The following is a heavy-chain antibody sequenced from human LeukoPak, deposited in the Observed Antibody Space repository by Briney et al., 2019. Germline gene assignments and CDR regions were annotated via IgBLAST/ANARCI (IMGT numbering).Heavy chain of an antibody. CDR2: IIPIFGTA. CDR1: GGTFSSYA. Sequence: SVKVSCKASGGTFSSYAISWGRQAPGQGLEWMGRIIPIFGTANYAQKFQGRVTITTDESTSTAYMELSSLRSEDTAVYYCASGVYDSSGYYYFDYWGQGTLVTVSS. J-gene: IGHJ4*02. CDR3: ASGVYDSSGYYYFDY. V-gene: IGHV1-69*05. D-gene: IGHD3-22*01.